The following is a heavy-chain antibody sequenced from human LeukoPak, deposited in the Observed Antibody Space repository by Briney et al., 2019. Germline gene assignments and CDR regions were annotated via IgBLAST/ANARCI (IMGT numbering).Heavy chain of an antibody. V-gene: IGHV3-23*01. CDR3: AKDMGLVLSTVAPSDN. D-gene: IGHD4/OR15-4a*01. CDR1: GFTFSSYA. Sequence: QTGGSLRLSCAASGFTFSSYAMSWVRQAPGKGLEWLSAISGSGGSTYYADSVKGRFTISRDNSKNTPYLQMNSLRAEDTAVYYCAKDMGLVLSTVAPSDNWGQGTLVTVSS. CDR2: ISGSGGST. J-gene: IGHJ4*02.